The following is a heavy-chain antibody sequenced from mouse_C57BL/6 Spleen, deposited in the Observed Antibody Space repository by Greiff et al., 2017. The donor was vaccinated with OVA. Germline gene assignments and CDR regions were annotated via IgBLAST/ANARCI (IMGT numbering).Heavy chain of an antibody. V-gene: IGHV1-64*01. CDR1: GYTFTSYW. Sequence: QVQLQQPGAELVKPGASVKLSCKASGYTFTSYWMHWVKQRPGQGLEWIGMIHPNSGSTNYNEKFKSKATLTVDKSSSTAYMQLSSLTSEDSAVYYGARGDYYGSSYGYFDVWGTGTTVTVSS. CDR3: ARGDYYGSSYGYFDV. J-gene: IGHJ1*03. D-gene: IGHD1-1*01. CDR2: IHPNSGST.